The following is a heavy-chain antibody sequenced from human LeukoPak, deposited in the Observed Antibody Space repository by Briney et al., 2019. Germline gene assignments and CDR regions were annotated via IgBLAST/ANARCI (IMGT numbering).Heavy chain of an antibody. CDR1: GFTFRSYG. V-gene: IGHV3-30*18. J-gene: IGHJ6*03. CDR3: AKEAAVTSYYYYFYMDV. Sequence: GRSLRLSCAASGFTFRSYGMHGVRQAPGQGLEWVAVISNDGSNKYYADSVKGRFTISRDNSKNTLYLQMNSLRGEDTAVFYCAKEAAVTSYYYYFYMDVWGKGTTVTVSS. D-gene: IGHD4-23*01. CDR2: ISNDGSNK.